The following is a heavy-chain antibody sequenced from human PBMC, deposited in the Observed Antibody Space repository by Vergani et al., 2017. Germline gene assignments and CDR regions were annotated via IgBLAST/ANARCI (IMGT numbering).Heavy chain of an antibody. CDR3: TRDVADTHSSIWPLNYHYFMHV. V-gene: IGHV3-33*05. CDR1: GFKFSNFG. CDR2: ISYNGGNQ. Sequence: QVQLVESGGNLVQPGRSLRLSCAAAGFKFSNFGMHWVRQVPGKGLEWVAFISYNGGNQYYAGSVQGRFTISRDNTKNILYLQMSSLRVEDTALYYCTRDVADTHSSIWPLNYHYFMHVWGEGTTVTVSS. J-gene: IGHJ6*03. D-gene: IGHD6-13*01.